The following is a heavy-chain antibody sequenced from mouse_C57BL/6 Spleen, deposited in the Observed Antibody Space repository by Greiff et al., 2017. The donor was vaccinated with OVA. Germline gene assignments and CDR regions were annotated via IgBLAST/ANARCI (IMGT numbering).Heavy chain of an antibody. CDR2: LDPEDGET. J-gene: IGHJ2*01. V-gene: IGHV14-2*01. D-gene: IGHD1-1*01. CDR3: ASIYYYGSSYFDY. Sequence: EVQLQQSGAALVKPGASVKLSCTASGFHIKDYYMHWVKQRTEQGLEWIGRLDPEDGETKYAPKFQGQATITADTSSNTAYLQLSSLTSEDTAVYYGASIYYYGSSYFDYWGQGTTLTVSS. CDR1: GFHIKDYY.